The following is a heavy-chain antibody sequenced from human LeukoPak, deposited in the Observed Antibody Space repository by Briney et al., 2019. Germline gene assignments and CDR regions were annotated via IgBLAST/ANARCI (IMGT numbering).Heavy chain of an antibody. CDR2: ISGSDAST. J-gene: IGHJ4*02. Sequence: GASLRLSCAASGFTFNNYAMSWVRQAPGKGLEWVSTISGSDASTYYADSVKGRFTISRDNSKNTLYLQMNSLRAEDTAVYYCAKDLSGDYDFDCWGQGTLVTVSS. D-gene: IGHD4-17*01. V-gene: IGHV3-23*01. CDR1: GFTFNNYA. CDR3: AKDLSGDYDFDC.